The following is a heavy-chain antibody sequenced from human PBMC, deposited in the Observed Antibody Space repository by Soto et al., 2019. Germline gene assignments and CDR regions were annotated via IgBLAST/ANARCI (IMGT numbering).Heavy chain of an antibody. D-gene: IGHD6-6*01. CDR3: ARDRTIAAPTGFDP. CDR2: IWYDGSNK. CDR1: GFTFSSYG. Sequence: GSLRLSCAASGFTFSSYGMHWVRQAPGKGLEWVAVIWYDGSNKYYADSVKGRFTISRDNSKNTLYLQMNSLRAEDTAVYYCARDRTIAAPTGFDPWGQGTLVTVSS. V-gene: IGHV3-33*01. J-gene: IGHJ5*02.